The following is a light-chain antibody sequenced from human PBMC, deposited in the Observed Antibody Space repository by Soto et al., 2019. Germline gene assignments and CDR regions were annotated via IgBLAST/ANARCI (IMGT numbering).Light chain of an antibody. CDR3: QQYYSTPPWT. CDR1: QSVLYSSNNKNY. V-gene: IGKV4-1*01. J-gene: IGKJ1*01. Sequence: DIVMTQSPDSLAVSLGERATINCKSSQSVLYSSNNKNYLAWYQQKPGQPPKLLIYWASTRESGVPDRFSGSGSGKDFTLTISSLQAEDVAVYYCQQYYSTPPWTFRQATTV. CDR2: WAS.